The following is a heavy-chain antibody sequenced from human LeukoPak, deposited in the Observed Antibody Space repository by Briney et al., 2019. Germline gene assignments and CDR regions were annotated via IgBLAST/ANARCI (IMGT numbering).Heavy chain of an antibody. J-gene: IGHJ3*02. V-gene: IGHV4-59*01. CDR1: GASISLYT. D-gene: IGHD3-22*01. Sequence: SETLSLTCSVSGASISLYTWSWIRQAPGKGLEWIGYIFYSGSTNYSPSLISRVTMSVDTSKNHFSLRLSSVTAADTAIYYCARVDYFDIIGYEGAFDIWGQGTMVAVSS. CDR3: ARVDYFDIIGYEGAFDI. CDR2: IFYSGST.